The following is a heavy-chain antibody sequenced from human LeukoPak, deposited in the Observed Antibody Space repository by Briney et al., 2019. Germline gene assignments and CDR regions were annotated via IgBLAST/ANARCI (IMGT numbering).Heavy chain of an antibody. Sequence: SETQSLTCTVSGGSISSYYWSWIRQPPGKGLEWIGYIYYSGSTNYNPSLKSRVTISVDTSKNQFSLKLSSVTAADTAVYYCARGPIWFGEEGAFDIWGQGTMVTVSS. CDR2: IYYSGST. CDR3: ARGPIWFGEEGAFDI. CDR1: GGSISSYY. D-gene: IGHD3-10*01. V-gene: IGHV4-59*01. J-gene: IGHJ3*02.